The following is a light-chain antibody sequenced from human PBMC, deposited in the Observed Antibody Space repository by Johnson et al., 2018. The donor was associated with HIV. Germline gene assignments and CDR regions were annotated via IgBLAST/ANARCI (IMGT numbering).Light chain of an antibody. CDR3: GTWDSSLSCYV. CDR2: ENN. J-gene: IGLJ1*01. V-gene: IGLV1-51*02. Sequence: QSVLTQPPSVSAAPGQKVTVSCSGSSSNIGSNDVSWYQQFPGAAPKLLIYENNKRPSGIPDRFSGSKSGTSATLGITGLQTGDEADYYCGTWDSSLSCYVFRTGTKVTFL. CDR1: SSNIGSND.